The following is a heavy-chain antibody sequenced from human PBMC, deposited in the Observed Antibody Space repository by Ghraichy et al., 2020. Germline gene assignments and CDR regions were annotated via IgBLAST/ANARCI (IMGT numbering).Heavy chain of an antibody. V-gene: IGHV3-23*01. J-gene: IGHJ3*02. D-gene: IGHD2-15*01. CDR1: GFTFSSYA. Sequence: GVSLNISCAASGFTFSSYAMSWVRQAPGKGLEWVSAISGSGGSTYYADSVKGRFTISRDNSKNTLYLQMNSLRAEDTAVYFCAKALGGEKLLPVRRGAFDIWGQGTMVTVSS. CDR2: ISGSGGST. CDR3: AKALGGEKLLPVRRGAFDI.